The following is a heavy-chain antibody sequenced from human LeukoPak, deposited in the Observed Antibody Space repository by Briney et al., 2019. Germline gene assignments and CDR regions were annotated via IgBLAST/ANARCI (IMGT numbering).Heavy chain of an antibody. Sequence: SETLSLTCAVYGGSFSGYYWSWIRQPPGKGLEWIGEINHRGSTNYNPSLKRRVTISLDTSKNQFSLKLSSVTAADTAVYYCAKSLYGSGSYYNWFDPWGQGTLVSVSS. J-gene: IGHJ5*02. V-gene: IGHV4-34*01. D-gene: IGHD3-10*01. CDR2: INHRGST. CDR3: AKSLYGSGSYYNWFDP. CDR1: GGSFSGYY.